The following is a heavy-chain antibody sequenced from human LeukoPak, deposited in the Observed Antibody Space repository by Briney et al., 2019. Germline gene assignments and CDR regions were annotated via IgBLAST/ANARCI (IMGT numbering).Heavy chain of an antibody. CDR3: AREGTIAAAGTWFDP. J-gene: IGHJ5*02. D-gene: IGHD6-13*01. V-gene: IGHV1-2*02. CDR1: GYTFTSYG. Sequence: ASVKVSCKASGYTFTSYGISWVRQAPGQGLEWMGWINPNSGGTNYAQKFQGRVTMTRDTSISTAYMELSRLRSDDTAVYYCAREGTIAAAGTWFDPWGQGTLVTVSS. CDR2: INPNSGGT.